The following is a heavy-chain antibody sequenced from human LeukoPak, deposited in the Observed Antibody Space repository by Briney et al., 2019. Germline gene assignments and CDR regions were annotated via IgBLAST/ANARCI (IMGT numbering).Heavy chain of an antibody. D-gene: IGHD2-2*01. J-gene: IGHJ4*02. CDR2: IDPSSTYI. Sequence: GGSLRLSCAAPGFTFRSYSMNWVRQAPGKGLEWVSAIDPSSTYIYYADSVKGRFTISRDNAENSLYLQMNSLRVEDTAVYYCARAPTVLVGYCSSSSCQADYWGQGTLVTVSS. V-gene: IGHV3-21*01. CDR3: ARAPTVLVGYCSSSSCQADY. CDR1: GFTFRSYS.